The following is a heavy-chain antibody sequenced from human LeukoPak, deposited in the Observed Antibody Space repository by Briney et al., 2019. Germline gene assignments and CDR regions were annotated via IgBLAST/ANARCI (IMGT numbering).Heavy chain of an antibody. D-gene: IGHD1-26*01. CDR3: ARDRGRWELQALPDH. Sequence: ASVKVSCKASGYTFTDNYIHWARQAPGQGLERMGRINPNSGGTNYAQRFQGRVTMTRDTSINTAYMELGWLRSDDTAMYYCARDRGRWELQALPDHWGQGTLVTISS. CDR1: GYTFTDNY. V-gene: IGHV1-2*06. CDR2: INPNSGGT. J-gene: IGHJ4*02.